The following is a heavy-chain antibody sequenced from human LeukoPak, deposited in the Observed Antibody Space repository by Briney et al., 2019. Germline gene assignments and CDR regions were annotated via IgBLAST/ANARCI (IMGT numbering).Heavy chain of an antibody. D-gene: IGHD3-3*01. V-gene: IGHV3-53*01. Sequence: PGGSLRLSCAASGFTVSSNYMSWVRQAPGKGLEWVSVIYSGGSTYYADSVKGRFTISRDNSKNTLYLQMNSLRAEDTAVYYCATISYENAFDIWGQGTMVTVPS. CDR3: ATISYENAFDI. CDR1: GFTVSSNY. CDR2: IYSGGST. J-gene: IGHJ3*02.